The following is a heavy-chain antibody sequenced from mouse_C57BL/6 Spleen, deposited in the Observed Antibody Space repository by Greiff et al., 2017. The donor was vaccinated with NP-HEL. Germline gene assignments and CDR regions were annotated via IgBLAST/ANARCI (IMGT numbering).Heavy chain of an antibody. Sequence: VQLQQSGPELVKPGASVKISCKASGYTFTDYYMNWVKQSHGKSLEWIGDINPNNGGTSYNQKFKGKATLTVDKSSSTAYMELRSLTSEDSAVYYCARSTVARYFDVWGTGTTVTVSS. CDR3: ARSTVARYFDV. J-gene: IGHJ1*03. V-gene: IGHV1-26*01. D-gene: IGHD1-1*01. CDR2: INPNNGGT. CDR1: GYTFTDYY.